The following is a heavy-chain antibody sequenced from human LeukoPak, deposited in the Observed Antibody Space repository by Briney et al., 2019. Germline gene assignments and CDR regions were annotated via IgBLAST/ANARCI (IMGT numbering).Heavy chain of an antibody. V-gene: IGHV1-69*05. CDR2: IIPIFGTA. J-gene: IGHJ6*03. CDR1: GGTFSSYA. Sequence: RASVKVSCKASGGTFSSYAISWVRQAPGQGLEWVGGIIPIFGTANYAQKFQGRVTITTDESTSTAYMELSSLRSEDTAVYYCARDRDTNYYYMDVWGKGTTVTVSS. D-gene: IGHD5-18*01. CDR3: ARDRDTNYYYMDV.